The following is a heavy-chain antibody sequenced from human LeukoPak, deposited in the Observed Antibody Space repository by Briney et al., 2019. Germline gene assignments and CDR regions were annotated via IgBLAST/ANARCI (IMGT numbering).Heavy chain of an antibody. CDR2: IRYDESKT. CDR1: GFTFSSYG. CDR3: AKSHLPNSYSGTYYCDY. D-gene: IGHD1-26*01. Sequence: PGGYLRLSCAASGFTFSSYGMHWVRQAPAKGLEWVAFIRYDESKTFYGDSVKGRFTVSRDNSKNTLYLQMNSLRAEDTAVYYCAKSHLPNSYSGTYYCDYWGQGTQVTVSS. V-gene: IGHV3-30*02. J-gene: IGHJ4*02.